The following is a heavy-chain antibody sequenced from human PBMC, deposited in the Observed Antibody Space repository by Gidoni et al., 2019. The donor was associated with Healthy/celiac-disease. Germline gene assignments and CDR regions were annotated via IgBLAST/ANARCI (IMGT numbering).Heavy chain of an antibody. V-gene: IGHV1-18*01. D-gene: IGHD3-22*01. CDR1: GYPFTSCG. Sequence: QVPLVQSGAEVKKPGASVKVSCKASGYPFTSCGIRWVRQAPGQGHEWMGWISAYNGNTNYAQKLQGRVTMTTDTSTSTAYMELRSLRSDDTAVYYCAREVVVVITTAPYYYYGMDVWGQGTTVTVSS. CDR3: AREVVVVITTAPYYYYGMDV. CDR2: ISAYNGNT. J-gene: IGHJ6*02.